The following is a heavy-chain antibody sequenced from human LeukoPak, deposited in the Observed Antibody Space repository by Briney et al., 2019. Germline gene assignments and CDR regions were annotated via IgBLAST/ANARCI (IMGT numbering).Heavy chain of an antibody. CDR2: IIPILGIA. J-gene: IGHJ4*02. V-gene: IGHV1-69*04. CDR1: GGTFSSYA. Sequence: SVKVSCKASGGTFSSYAISWLRQAPGQGLEWMGRIIPILGIANYAQKFQGRVTITADKSTSTAYMELSSLRSEDTAVYYCARGAPGGSCGYWGQGTLVTVSS. CDR3: ARGAPGGSCGY. D-gene: IGHD2-15*01.